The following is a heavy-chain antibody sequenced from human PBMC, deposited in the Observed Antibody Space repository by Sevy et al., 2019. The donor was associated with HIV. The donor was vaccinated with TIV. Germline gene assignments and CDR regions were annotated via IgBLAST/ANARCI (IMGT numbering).Heavy chain of an antibody. CDR2: ISYHGTNK. V-gene: IGHV3-30*18. J-gene: IGHJ4*02. Sequence: GGSLRLSCVASGFSFSSYGMHWVRQAPGKGLQSVALISYHGTNKYYGDSVRGRFTVSRDNSRNTLYLQMDSLRAEDTAVYYCAKISEEYIQTWYPPDYWGQGTLVTVSS. D-gene: IGHD5-18*01. CDR3: AKISEEYIQTWYPPDY. CDR1: GFSFSSYG.